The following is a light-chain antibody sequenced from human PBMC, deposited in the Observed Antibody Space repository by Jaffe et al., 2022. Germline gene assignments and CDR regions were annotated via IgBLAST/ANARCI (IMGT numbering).Light chain of an antibody. CDR2: DAS. J-gene: IGKJ1*01. CDR1: QGINID. Sequence: AIQMTQSPSSLSASVGDRVTITCRASQGINIDVAWYQQKPGQAPELLIYDASNLQSGVPSRFSGSASGTDFTLTISSLQPEDSATYYCLQDYTYPWSFGQGTKVEIK. V-gene: IGKV1-6*01. CDR3: LQDYTYPWS.